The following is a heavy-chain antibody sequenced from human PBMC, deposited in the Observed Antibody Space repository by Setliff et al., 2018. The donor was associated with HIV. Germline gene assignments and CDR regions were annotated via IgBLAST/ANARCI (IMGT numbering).Heavy chain of an antibody. V-gene: IGHV1-2*02. CDR3: ARDVSSWYWFDP. CDR1: AYSFTDYF. D-gene: IGHD6-13*01. J-gene: IGHJ5*02. CDR2: ISPNNAGT. Sequence: ASVKVSCKASAYSFTDYFIHWVRQAPGQGLEWMGWISPNNAGTRIPRTFRGRVTLTSDTSINTAYMELSGLRSDDTAMYFCARDVSSWYWFDPWGQGTLVTVSS.